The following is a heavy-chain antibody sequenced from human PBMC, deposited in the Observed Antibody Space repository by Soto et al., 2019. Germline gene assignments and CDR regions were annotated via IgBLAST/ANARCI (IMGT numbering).Heavy chain of an antibody. CDR2: IYPGDSDT. Sequence: PGESLKISCKGSGYSFTSYWIGWVRQMPGKGLEWMGIIYPGDSDTRYSPSFQGQVTISADKSISTAYLQWSSLKASDTAMYYCARYLVAGKTARYMDVWGKGTTVTVFS. CDR1: GYSFTSYW. D-gene: IGHD6-19*01. J-gene: IGHJ6*03. V-gene: IGHV5-51*01. CDR3: ARYLVAGKTARYMDV.